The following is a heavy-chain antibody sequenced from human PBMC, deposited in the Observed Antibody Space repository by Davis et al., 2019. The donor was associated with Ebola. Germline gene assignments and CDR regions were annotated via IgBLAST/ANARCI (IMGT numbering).Heavy chain of an antibody. CDR1: GFTFSSYG. V-gene: IGHV3-21*01. Sequence: GGSLRLSCAASGFTFSSYGMHWVRQAPGKGLEWVSSISSSGSYIYYADSVKGRCTISRDNAKNSLYLQMNSLRAEDTAVYYCARVGMVQGKGRRWFDPWGQGTLVTVSS. CDR2: ISSSGSYI. D-gene: IGHD3-10*01. J-gene: IGHJ5*02. CDR3: ARVGMVQGKGRRWFDP.